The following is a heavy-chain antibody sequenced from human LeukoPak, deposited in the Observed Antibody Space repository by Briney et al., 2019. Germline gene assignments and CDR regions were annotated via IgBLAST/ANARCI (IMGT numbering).Heavy chain of an antibody. Sequence: SETLSLTCTVSGGSITSYYWSWIRQPPRKGLDWIGYIYYRGSTNYNPSLRSRVTISVDTTKNQFSLKQSAVTAADTALYYCASGGVNYKIAGPWGQGALVTVSS. V-gene: IGHV4-59*01. D-gene: IGHD3-16*01. CDR1: GGSITSYY. CDR2: IYYRGST. CDR3: ASGGVNYKIAGP. J-gene: IGHJ5*02.